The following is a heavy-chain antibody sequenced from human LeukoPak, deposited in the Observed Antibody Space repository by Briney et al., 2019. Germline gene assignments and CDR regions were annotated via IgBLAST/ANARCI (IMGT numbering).Heavy chain of an antibody. J-gene: IGHJ4*02. CDR3: AKTWIQLWSPDY. Sequence: GGSLRLSGAASGFTFSSYGMHWVRQAPGKGLEWVAVISYDGSNKYYADPVKGRFTISRDNSKNTLYLQMNSLRAEDTAVYYCAKTWIQLWSPDYRGQGTLVTVSS. CDR1: GFTFSSYG. CDR2: ISYDGSNK. V-gene: IGHV3-30*18. D-gene: IGHD5-18*01.